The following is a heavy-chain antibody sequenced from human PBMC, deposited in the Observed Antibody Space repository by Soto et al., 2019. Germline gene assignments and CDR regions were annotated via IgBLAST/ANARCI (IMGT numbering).Heavy chain of an antibody. CDR2: IIPIFGTA. V-gene: IGHV1-69*01. CDR1: GGTFSSYA. J-gene: IGHJ5*02. D-gene: IGHD3-10*01. CDR3: AKGSYYYGSGSYYNWFDP. Sequence: QVQLVQSGAEVKKPGSSVKVSCKASGGTFSSYAISWVRQAPGQGLEWMGGIIPIFGTANYAQKFQGRVKITADESTSTAYMELSSLRSEDTAVYYCAKGSYYYGSGSYYNWFDPWGQGTLVTVSS.